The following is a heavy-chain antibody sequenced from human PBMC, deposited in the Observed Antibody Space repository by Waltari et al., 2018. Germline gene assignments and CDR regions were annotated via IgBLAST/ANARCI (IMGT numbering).Heavy chain of an antibody. V-gene: IGHV3-7*01. CDR3: ARDDGTFDY. CDR1: GFTFSSSW. J-gene: IGHJ4*02. CDR2: IKQDGSEK. Sequence: EVQLVESGGGLVQPGGYLRLSCAASGFTFSSSWMSWVRQAPGKGLEWVANIKQDGSEKYYVDSVKGRFTISRDNAKNSLYLQMNSLRAEDTAVYYCARDDGTFDYWGQGTLVTVSS.